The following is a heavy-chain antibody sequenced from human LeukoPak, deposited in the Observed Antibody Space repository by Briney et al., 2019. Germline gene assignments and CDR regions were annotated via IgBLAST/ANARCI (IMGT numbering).Heavy chain of an antibody. CDR1: GFTFSSYS. CDR3: AREDGRDYGSGD. D-gene: IGHD3-10*01. Sequence: GGSLRLSCAASGFTFSSYSMNWFRQAPGKGLEWVSSISSSSSYIYYADSVKGRFTISRDNAKNSLYLQMNSLRAEDTAVYYCAREDGRDYGSGDWGQGTLVTVSS. CDR2: ISSSSSYI. J-gene: IGHJ4*02. V-gene: IGHV3-21*01.